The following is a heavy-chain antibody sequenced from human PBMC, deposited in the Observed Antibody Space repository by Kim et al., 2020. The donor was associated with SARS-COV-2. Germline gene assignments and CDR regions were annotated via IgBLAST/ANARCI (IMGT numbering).Heavy chain of an antibody. CDR1: GFTFDDYS. CDR2: SSWNSGSI. Sequence: GGSLRLSCAASGFTFDDYSMHWVRQAPGYGLEWVSGSSWNSGSIGYADSVKGRFNISRDNAKYCLYLQMNSLIDEDKALYYCAKDMRSSWSGYIPPYYYYGMDVWGQGTKVTVSS. V-gene: IGHV3-9*01. CDR3: AKDMRSSWSGYIPPYYYYGMDV. J-gene: IGHJ6*02. D-gene: IGHD3-3*01.